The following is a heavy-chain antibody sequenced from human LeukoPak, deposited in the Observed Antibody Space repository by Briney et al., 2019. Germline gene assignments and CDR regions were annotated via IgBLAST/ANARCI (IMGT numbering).Heavy chain of an antibody. CDR1: GYTFTSYD. CDR2: MNPNSGKT. CDR3: ARERMLEWFPHMDV. Sequence: ASVKVSCKASGYTFTSYDINWVRQATGQGLEWMGWMNPNSGKTGYAQKFQGRVTMTRNTSISTAYMELSSLRSDDTAVYYCARERMLEWFPHMDVWGKGTTVTVSS. V-gene: IGHV1-8*01. D-gene: IGHD3-3*01. J-gene: IGHJ6*03.